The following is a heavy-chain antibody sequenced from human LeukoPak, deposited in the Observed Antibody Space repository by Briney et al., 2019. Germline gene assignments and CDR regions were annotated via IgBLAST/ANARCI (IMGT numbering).Heavy chain of an antibody. CDR3: ATSNDAKIAPFDH. Sequence: PSETLSLTCTVSGVSMSAYQWSWVRQSPEKGLEWIGCINTKGETSYNPSLKSRVTTSVDTSKSQFSLRLTSVTAADTAVYYCATSNDAKIAPFDHWGQGAPVTISS. V-gene: IGHV4-4*09. CDR2: INTKGET. CDR1: GVSMSAYQ. D-gene: IGHD2-21*01. J-gene: IGHJ4*02.